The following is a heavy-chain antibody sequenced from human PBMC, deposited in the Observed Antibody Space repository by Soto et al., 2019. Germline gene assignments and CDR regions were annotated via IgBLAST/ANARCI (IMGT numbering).Heavy chain of an antibody. V-gene: IGHV3-66*01. CDR3: ARDMDGGYRFDY. CDR2: IYSVGST. CDR1: GFTVSSTY. Sequence: EVQLVESGGGLVQPGGSLRLSCAASGFTVSSTYMSWVRQAPGKGLEWVSVIYSVGSTYYADSVKGRFTISRDNSKNTLYLQMNSLRAEDTAVYYCARDMDGGYRFDYWGQGTLVTVSS. D-gene: IGHD5-12*01. J-gene: IGHJ4*02.